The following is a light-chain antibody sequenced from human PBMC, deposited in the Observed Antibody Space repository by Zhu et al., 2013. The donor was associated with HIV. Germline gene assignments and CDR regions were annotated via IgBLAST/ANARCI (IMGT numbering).Light chain of an antibody. CDR1: SSNIGANYD. CDR3: QSYDSSLSGSV. J-gene: IGLJ2*01. Sequence: QSVPTQPPSVSGAPGQRVTISCTGSSSNIGANYDVHWYQQLPGTAPKLLIYGDTNRPSGVPDRFSGSKSGTSASLAITGLQAEDEADYYCQSYDSSLSGSVFGGGTKLTVL. CDR2: GDT. V-gene: IGLV1-40*01.